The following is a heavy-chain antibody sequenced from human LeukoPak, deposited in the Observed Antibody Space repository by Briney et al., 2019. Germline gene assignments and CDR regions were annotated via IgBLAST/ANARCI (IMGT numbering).Heavy chain of an antibody. CDR3: ARNGRGTYDY. J-gene: IGHJ4*02. CDR2: INPNSGGT. CDR1: GYTFTAYF. V-gene: IGHV1-2*02. D-gene: IGHD3-16*01. Sequence: ASVKVSCKTSGYTFTAYFFHWVRHAPGQGLEWMGWINPNSGGTKYAQKFQGRVTMTRDTSTSTTYMELSRLSSDDTAVYYCARNGRGTYDYWGQGTLVTVSS.